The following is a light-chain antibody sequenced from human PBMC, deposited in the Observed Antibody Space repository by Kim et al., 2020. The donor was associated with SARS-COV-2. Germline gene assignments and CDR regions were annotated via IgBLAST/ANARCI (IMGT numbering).Light chain of an antibody. Sequence: GQRFTISCSGSSSNIGIYYVYWYQQVPGTAPKLLIYRNNQRPSGVPDRFSGSKSGTSASLAISGLRSEDEADYYCAAWDDSLSGVVFGGGTQLTVL. CDR3: AAWDDSLSGVV. J-gene: IGLJ3*02. CDR2: RNN. CDR1: SSNIGIYY. V-gene: IGLV1-47*01.